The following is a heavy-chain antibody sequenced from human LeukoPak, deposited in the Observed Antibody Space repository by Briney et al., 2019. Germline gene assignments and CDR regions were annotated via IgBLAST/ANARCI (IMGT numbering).Heavy chain of an antibody. CDR1: GFTFSSYA. J-gene: IGHJ4*02. V-gene: IGHV3-23*01. D-gene: IGHD3-22*01. CDR3: AKDRDYYAVDY. Sequence: AGASLRLSCAASGFTFSSYAMSWVRQAPGKGLDWVSAISGSGDGTYYAGSVKGRFTISRDNSKNTLYLQMNTLRAEDTAVYYCAKDRDYYAVDYWGQGTLVTVSS. CDR2: ISGSGDGT.